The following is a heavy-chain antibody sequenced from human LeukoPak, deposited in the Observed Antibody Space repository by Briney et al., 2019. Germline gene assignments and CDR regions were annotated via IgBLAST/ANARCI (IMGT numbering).Heavy chain of an antibody. J-gene: IGHJ6*02. CDR2: ISAYNGNT. V-gene: IGHV1-18*01. CDR3: ARDPLGGEQQLYYYYYGMDV. CDR1: GYTFTSYG. Sequence: GASVTVSCKASGYTFTSYGISWVRQAPGQGLEWMGWISAYNGNTNYAQKLQGRVTMTTDTSTSTAYMELRSLRSDDTAVYYCARDPLGGEQQLYYYYYGMDVWGQGTTVTVSS. D-gene: IGHD6-13*01.